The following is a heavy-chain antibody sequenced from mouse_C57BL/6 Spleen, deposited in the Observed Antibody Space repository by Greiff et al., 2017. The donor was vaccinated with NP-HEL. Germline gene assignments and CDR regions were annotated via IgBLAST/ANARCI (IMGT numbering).Heavy chain of an antibody. D-gene: IGHD4-1*02. Sequence: VQLQQPGAELVKPGASVKLSCKASGYTFTSYWMHWVKQRPGQGLEWIGMIHPNSGSTNYNEKFKSKATLTVDKSSSTAYMQLSSLTSEDSAVYDCARPQLGYYAMDYWGQGTSVTVSS. CDR2: IHPNSGST. CDR1: GYTFTSYW. V-gene: IGHV1-64*01. J-gene: IGHJ4*01. CDR3: ARPQLGYYAMDY.